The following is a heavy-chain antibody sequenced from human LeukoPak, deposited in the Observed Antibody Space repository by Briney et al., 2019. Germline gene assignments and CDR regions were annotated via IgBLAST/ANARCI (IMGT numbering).Heavy chain of an antibody. Sequence: GGSLRLSCAASGLTFSNAWMTWVRQAPGKGLEWVGRIKSKRNGGTTDYAAPVKGRFTISRDDSKNTVYLQMNSLKTEDTAVYYCTTNAAVGTWEVFDYWGQGTLVTVSS. CDR3: TTNAAVGTWEVFDY. CDR2: IKSKRNGGTT. CDR1: GLTFSNAW. V-gene: IGHV3-15*01. J-gene: IGHJ4*02. D-gene: IGHD6-13*01.